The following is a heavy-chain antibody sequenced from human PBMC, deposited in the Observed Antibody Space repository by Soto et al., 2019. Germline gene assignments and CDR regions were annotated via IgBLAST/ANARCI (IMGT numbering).Heavy chain of an antibody. D-gene: IGHD2-2*01. V-gene: IGHV4-31*03. J-gene: IGHJ4*02. CDR2: IYYSGST. CDR1: GGSISSGGYF. Sequence: QVQLQESGPGLVKSLQTLSLTCTVSGGSISSGGYFWSWIRQRPGKGLEWIGYIYYSGSTYYSPSLKRRVTISVDMSKNHCSLKLFSVTGTDTAVYYCARGEEVPIANDGGRTSILDSWGQGILVTVSS. CDR3: ARGEEVPIANDGGRTSILDS.